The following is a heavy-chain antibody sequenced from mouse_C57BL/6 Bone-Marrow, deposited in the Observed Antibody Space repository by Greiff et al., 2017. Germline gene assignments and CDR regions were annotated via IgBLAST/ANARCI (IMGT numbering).Heavy chain of an antibody. CDR3: ARFWPYFDY. CDR1: GYTFTSYW. CDR2: IDPSDSYT. V-gene: IGHV1-50*01. J-gene: IGHJ2*01. Sequence: QVQLQQSGAELVKPGASVKLSCKASGYTFTSYWMQWVKQRPGQGLEWIGEIDPSDSYTNYNQKFKGKATLTVDTSSSTAYMQLSSLTSEDSAVYYCARFWPYFDYWGQGTTLTVSS.